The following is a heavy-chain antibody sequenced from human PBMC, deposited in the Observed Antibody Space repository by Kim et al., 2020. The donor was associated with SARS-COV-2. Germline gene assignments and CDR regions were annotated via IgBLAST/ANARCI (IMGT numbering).Heavy chain of an antibody. Sequence: GGSLRLSCTASGFTFGDYAMSWFRQAPGKGLEWVGFIRSKAYGGTTEYAASVKGRFTISRDDSKSIAYLQMNSLKTEDTAVYYCTRAGYSDYYDSSGYYYPHDAFDIWGQGTMVTVSS. D-gene: IGHD3-22*01. CDR1: GFTFGDYA. J-gene: IGHJ3*02. CDR2: IRSKAYGGTT. CDR3: TRAGYSDYYDSSGYYYPHDAFDI. V-gene: IGHV3-49*03.